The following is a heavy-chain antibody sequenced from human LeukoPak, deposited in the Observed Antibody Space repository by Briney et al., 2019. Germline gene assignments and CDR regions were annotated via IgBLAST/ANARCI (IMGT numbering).Heavy chain of an antibody. CDR2: INPSGGST. CDR1: GYTFNSYY. J-gene: IGHJ4*02. D-gene: IGHD5-18*01. CDR3: ARAGDTAMVIEY. V-gene: IGHV1-46*02. Sequence: ASVKVSCKASGYTFNSYYMHWVRQAPGQGLEWMGIINPSGGSTSHAQKFQGRVTVTRDTSTSTVYMELSSLRSEDTAVYYCARAGDTAMVIEYWGQGTLVTISS.